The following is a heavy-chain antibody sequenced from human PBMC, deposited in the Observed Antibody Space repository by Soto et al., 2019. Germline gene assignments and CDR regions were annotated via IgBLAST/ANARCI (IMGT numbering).Heavy chain of an antibody. D-gene: IGHD3-10*01. CDR3: AKYKYSGSGSYRYYYCYHGMDV. CDR1: GFTFSTYA. V-gene: IGHV3-23*01. CDR2: ISGNSEIT. J-gene: IGHJ6*02. Sequence: EEQLLESGGGLIHPGGSPRLSCATSGFTFSTYAISWVRQAPGKGLEWVSTISGNSEITYYADSVKGRFTISKDSSTNTVYLQMSSLRAEDTAAYYCAKYKYSGSGSYRYYYCYHGMDVWGQGTTVTVSS.